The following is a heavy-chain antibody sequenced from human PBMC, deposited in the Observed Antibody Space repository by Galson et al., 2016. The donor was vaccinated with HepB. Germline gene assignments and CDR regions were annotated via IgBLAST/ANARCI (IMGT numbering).Heavy chain of an antibody. V-gene: IGHV3-7*04. J-gene: IGHJ4*02. D-gene: IGHD5-18*01. CDR2: VKQDGGEK. CDR1: GFPLSNFC. CDR3: ARAQWIPARRAAYFDY. Sequence: SLRLSCAASGFPLSNFCMNWVRQAPGKGLQWVANVKQDGGEKYYAESVKGRFTISRDNARNSMFLQMNSLRPDDTAIYYCARAQWIPARRAAYFDYWGQGILVTVSS.